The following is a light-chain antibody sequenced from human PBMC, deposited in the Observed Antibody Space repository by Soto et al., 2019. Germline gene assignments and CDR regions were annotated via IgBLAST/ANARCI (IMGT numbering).Light chain of an antibody. CDR2: EVS. CDR3: SSFSSSPSYV. CDR1: SDDVGGYNY. Sequence: QSALTQPASVSGSPGQSITMSCTGTSDDVGGYNYVSWYQQHPGEVPKLVIFEVSNRPSGVSNRFSGSKSGNTASLTISWLQAEDEADYYCSSFSSSPSYVFGTGTKVTVL. J-gene: IGLJ1*01. V-gene: IGLV2-14*01.